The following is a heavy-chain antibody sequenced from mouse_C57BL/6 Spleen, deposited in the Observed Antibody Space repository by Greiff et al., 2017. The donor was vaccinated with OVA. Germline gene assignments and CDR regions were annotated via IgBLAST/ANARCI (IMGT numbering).Heavy chain of an antibody. Sequence: QVQLQHPGAELVKPGASVKLSCKASGYTFTSYWMQWVKQRPGQGLEWIGEIDPSDSYTNYNQKFKGKATLTVDTSSSTAYMQLSSLTSEDSAVYYCARSMGITTVVDYWGQGTTLTVSS. J-gene: IGHJ2*01. V-gene: IGHV1-50*01. CDR1: GYTFTSYW. D-gene: IGHD1-1*01. CDR2: IDPSDSYT. CDR3: ARSMGITTVVDY.